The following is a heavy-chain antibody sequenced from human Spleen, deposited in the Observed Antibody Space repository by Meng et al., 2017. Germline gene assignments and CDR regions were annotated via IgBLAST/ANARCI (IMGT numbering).Heavy chain of an antibody. CDR1: GGSISSDNW. J-gene: IGHJ5*02. CDR3: AKVAGIGARTWFDP. CDR2: IYYTGST. Sequence: QGRLQASGPVQVMPSATLSLPCSVYGGSISSDNWWTWVRQPPGKGLEWIGEIYYTGSTNYNPSLKSRLTISVDKSKNQFSLKLSSVTAADTAVYYCAKVAGIGARTWFDPWGQGILVTVSS. V-gene: IGHV4-4*02. D-gene: IGHD6-6*01.